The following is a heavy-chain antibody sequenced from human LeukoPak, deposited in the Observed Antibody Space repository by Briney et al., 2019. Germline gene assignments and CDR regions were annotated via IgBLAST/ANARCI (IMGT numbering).Heavy chain of an antibody. CDR2: IYPGDSDT. CDR1: GYSFSSYW. Sequence: GESLKISCKGSGYSFSSYWIGWVRQMPGKGLEWMGIIYPGDSDTRYSPSFQGQVTISADKFVSTAYLQWSSLKASDTAMYYCARQWGDCSSTSCYSASWGQGTLVTVSS. V-gene: IGHV5-51*01. CDR3: ARQWGDCSSTSCYSAS. D-gene: IGHD2-2*01. J-gene: IGHJ5*02.